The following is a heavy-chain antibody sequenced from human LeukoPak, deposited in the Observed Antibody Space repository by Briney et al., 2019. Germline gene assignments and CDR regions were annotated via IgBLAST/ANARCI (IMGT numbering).Heavy chain of an antibody. CDR3: ARFPYSSSMDY. CDR2: IYRDGNT. V-gene: IGHV3-66*01. CDR1: GFTVSSNY. D-gene: IGHD6-6*01. Sequence: GGSLRLSCAASGFTVSSNYLSWVRQAPGKGLEWVSAIYRDGNTYYADSAKGRFTISRDNSKNTVYLQMNSLRAEDTAVYYCARFPYSSSMDYWGQGTLVTVSS. J-gene: IGHJ4*02.